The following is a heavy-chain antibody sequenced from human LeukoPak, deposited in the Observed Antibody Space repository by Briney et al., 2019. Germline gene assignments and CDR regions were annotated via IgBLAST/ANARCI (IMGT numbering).Heavy chain of an antibody. J-gene: IGHJ5*02. CDR3: ATDFYDST. CDR2: IRSNSDGGTI. D-gene: IGHD3-22*01. V-gene: IGHV3-15*01. Sequence: KPGGSLRLSCAASGFSFSTYSFSWVRQAPGKGLEWVGRIRSNSDGGTIDYAAPVKGRFTLSRDDSKTTLYLQMNSLQTEDTAVYYCATDFYDSTWGQGTLVTVSS. CDR1: GFSFSTYS.